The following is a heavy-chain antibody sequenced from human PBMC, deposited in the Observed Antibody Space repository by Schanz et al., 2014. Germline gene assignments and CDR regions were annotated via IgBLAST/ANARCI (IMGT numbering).Heavy chain of an antibody. J-gene: IGHJ4*02. V-gene: IGHV4-4*08. CDR1: GGSISSDY. Sequence: QVQLQESGPGLVKPSETLSLTCTVSGGSISSDYWSWIRQPPGKGLEWIGYIYSGSSYFNPSLKSRVTITGDASKNQFSLTLSSVTVADTAVYYCARGHDYSPVEYWGQGVLVSVSS. CDR2: IYSGSS. CDR3: ARGHDYSPVEY. D-gene: IGHD4-4*01.